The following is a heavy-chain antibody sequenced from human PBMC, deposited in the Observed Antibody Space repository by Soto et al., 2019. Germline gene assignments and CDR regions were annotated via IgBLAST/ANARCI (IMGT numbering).Heavy chain of an antibody. V-gene: IGHV3-9*01. CDR2: ISWNSGSI. CDR1: GFTFDDYA. Sequence: EVQLVESGGGLVQPGRSLRLSCAASGFTFDDYAMHWVRQAPGKGLEWVSGISWNSGSIGYADSVKGRFTISRDNAKNSLYLQMNSLRAEETALYYCAKDSSYTWTRTDIAAAGFDYWGQGTLVTVSS. D-gene: IGHD6-13*01. CDR3: AKDSSYTWTRTDIAAAGFDY. J-gene: IGHJ4*02.